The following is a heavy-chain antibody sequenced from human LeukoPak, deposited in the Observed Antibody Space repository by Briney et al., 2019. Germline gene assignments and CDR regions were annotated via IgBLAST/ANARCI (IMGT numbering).Heavy chain of an antibody. CDR3: ARGPDYDSSGYPY. Sequence: ASVKVSCKASGCTFTSYSMNWIRQAPGQGLEWMGWINTNTGNPTYAPGFTGRFLFSLDTSVSTAYLQISSLKTEDTAVYYCARGPDYDSSGYPYWGQGTLVTVSS. CDR1: GCTFTSYS. CDR2: INTNTGNP. J-gene: IGHJ4*02. V-gene: IGHV7-4-1*02. D-gene: IGHD3-22*01.